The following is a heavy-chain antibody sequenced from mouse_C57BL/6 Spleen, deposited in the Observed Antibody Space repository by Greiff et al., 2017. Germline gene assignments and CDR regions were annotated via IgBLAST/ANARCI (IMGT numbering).Heavy chain of an antibody. CDR2: IDPGSGST. J-gene: IGHJ3*01. CDR1: GYTFTSYW. CDR3: AIYYGSSPAWFAY. V-gene: IGHV1-55*01. Sequence: QVQLQQPGAELVKPGASVKMSCKASGYTFTSYWITWVKQRPGQGLEWIGDIDPGSGSTNYNEKFKSKATLTVDTSSSTAYMQLSSLTSEDSAVYYCAIYYGSSPAWFAYWGQGTLVTVSA. D-gene: IGHD1-1*01.